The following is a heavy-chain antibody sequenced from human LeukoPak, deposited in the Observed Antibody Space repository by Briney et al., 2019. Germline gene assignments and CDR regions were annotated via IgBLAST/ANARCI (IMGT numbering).Heavy chain of an antibody. D-gene: IGHD3-10*01. Sequence: PSETLSLTCAVSGYSISSGYYWGWIRQPPGKGLEWIGSIYHSGSTYYNPSLKSRVTISVDTSKNQFSLKLSSVTAADTAVYYCARLWFGELLAFDIWGQGTMVTVSS. CDR3: ARLWFGELLAFDI. J-gene: IGHJ3*02. V-gene: IGHV4-38-2*01. CDR2: IYHSGST. CDR1: GYSISSGYY.